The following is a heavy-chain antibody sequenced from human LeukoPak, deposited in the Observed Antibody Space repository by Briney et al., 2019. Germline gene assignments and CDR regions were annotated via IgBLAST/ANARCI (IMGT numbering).Heavy chain of an antibody. Sequence: GASVKVSCKASGYTFTGYYMHWVRQAPGQGLEWMGWINPNSGGTNYAQKFQGRVTMTRDTSISTAYMELSRLRSDDTAVYYCARAGGDMVRGVTNYFDYWGQGTLVTVSS. CDR1: GYTFTGYY. D-gene: IGHD3-10*01. CDR3: ARAGGDMVRGVTNYFDY. J-gene: IGHJ4*02. CDR2: INPNSGGT. V-gene: IGHV1-2*02.